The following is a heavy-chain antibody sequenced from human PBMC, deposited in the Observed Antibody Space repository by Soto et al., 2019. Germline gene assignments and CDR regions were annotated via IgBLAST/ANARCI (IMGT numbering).Heavy chain of an antibody. J-gene: IGHJ4*02. CDR3: ANYDFADYSSGWYN. CDR2: ISYDGSNK. V-gene: IGHV3-30*18. CDR1: GFTFSSYG. Sequence: GGSLRLSCAASGFTFSSYGMHWVRQAPGKGLEWVAVISYDGSNKYYADSVKGRFTISRDNSKNTLYLQMNSLRAEDTAVYYCANYDFADYSSGWYNWGQGTLVTVSS. D-gene: IGHD6-19*01.